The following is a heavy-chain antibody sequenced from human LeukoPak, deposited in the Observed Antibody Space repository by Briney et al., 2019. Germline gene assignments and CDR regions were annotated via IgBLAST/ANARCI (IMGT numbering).Heavy chain of an antibody. V-gene: IGHV4-59*06. CDR2: IYYSGST. J-gene: IGHJ4*02. CDR1: GGSISSYY. Sequence: SETLSLTCTVSGGSISSYYWSWVRQHPGKGLEWIGYIYYSGSTFYNPSLESRVTISVDASKNQFSLRLNSVIAADTAMYYCAVISRYYSNYSDYWGQGTLVTVSS. D-gene: IGHD4-11*01. CDR3: AVISRYYSNYSDY.